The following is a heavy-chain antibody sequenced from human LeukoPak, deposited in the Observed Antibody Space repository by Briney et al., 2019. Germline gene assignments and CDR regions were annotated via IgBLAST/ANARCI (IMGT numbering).Heavy chain of an antibody. Sequence: GGSLGLSCAASGFTFNSSAMSWVRQAPGKGLEWVSGISGSGGSTNYADSVKGRFIISRDNSKNTLYLQMNSLRAEDTAVYYCANGGLWLPTRSDWGQGTRVTVSS. CDR3: ANGGLWLPTRSD. V-gene: IGHV3-23*01. CDR2: ISGSGGST. D-gene: IGHD5-18*01. CDR1: GFTFNSSA. J-gene: IGHJ4*02.